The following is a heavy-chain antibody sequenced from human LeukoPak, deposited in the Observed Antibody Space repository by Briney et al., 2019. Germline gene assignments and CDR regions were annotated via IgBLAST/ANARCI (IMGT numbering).Heavy chain of an antibody. CDR2: ISYSGST. CDR1: ADSITRYY. V-gene: IGHV4-59*13. J-gene: IGHJ3*02. CDR3: ARDHPQIWFGETRGAFDI. Sequence: SETLSLTCSVSADSITRYYLSWIRQPPGKGLEWIAYISYSGSTNYNPSLKSRVTISVDTSKNQFSLKLSSVTAADTAVYYCARDHPQIWFGETRGAFDIWGQGTMVTVSS. D-gene: IGHD3-10*01.